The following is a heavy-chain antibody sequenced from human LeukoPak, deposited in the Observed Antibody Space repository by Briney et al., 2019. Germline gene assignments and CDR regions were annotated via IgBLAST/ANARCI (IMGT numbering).Heavy chain of an antibody. Sequence: SETLSLTCTVSGGSISSYYWSWIRQPPGKGLEWIGYIYYSGSTNYNPSLKSRVTISVDTSKNQFSLKLSSVTAADAAVYYCARDFTYSSGWYYHGGMDVWGQGTTVTVSS. CDR1: GGSISSYY. J-gene: IGHJ6*02. CDR2: IYYSGST. D-gene: IGHD6-19*01. V-gene: IGHV4-59*01. CDR3: ARDFTYSSGWYYHGGMDV.